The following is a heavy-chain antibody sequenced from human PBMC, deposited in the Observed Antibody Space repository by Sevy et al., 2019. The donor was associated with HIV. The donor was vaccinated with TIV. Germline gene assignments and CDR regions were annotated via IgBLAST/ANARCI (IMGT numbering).Heavy chain of an antibody. D-gene: IGHD4-17*01. Sequence: SETLSLTCSVSGGSIISGDYYLSWVRQRPGRGLEWNAYIHYTGSTDYNPSLESRVTISVDTSKNQFSLKLTSLTAADTAVYYCARDERDYGDKSYYYGMDVWGRGTTVTVSS. CDR3: ARDERDYGDKSYYYGMDV. J-gene: IGHJ6*02. CDR2: IHYTGST. V-gene: IGHV4-30-4*01. CDR1: GGSIISGDYY.